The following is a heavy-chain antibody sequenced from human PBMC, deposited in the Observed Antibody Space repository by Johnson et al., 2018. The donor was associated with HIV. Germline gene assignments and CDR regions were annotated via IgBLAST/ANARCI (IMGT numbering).Heavy chain of an antibody. D-gene: IGHD1-26*01. J-gene: IGHJ3*02. CDR2: IKSDGSEP. V-gene: IGHV3-74*01. CDR1: GFTFSNYW. CDR3: VAATGANGLDI. Sequence: VQLVESGGGLVQPGGSLRLSCAASGFTFSNYWMHWVRQAPGKGLVWVSRIKSDGSEPSYADSVKGRFTNSRDNAKHTLYLQMNSLRAGDTAVYYCVAATGANGLDIWGQGTKVTVSS.